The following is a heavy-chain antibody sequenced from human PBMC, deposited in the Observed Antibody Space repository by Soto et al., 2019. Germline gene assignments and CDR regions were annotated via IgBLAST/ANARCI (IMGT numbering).Heavy chain of an antibody. CDR1: GYTFTNYG. V-gene: IGHV1-18*01. J-gene: IGHJ6*02. D-gene: IGHD6-13*01. CDR2: INTYHGNT. Sequence: QVQLVQSGAELKKPGASVKVSCKASGYTFTNYGISWVRQAPGQGLEWMGWINTYHGNTKYAQKLQGRVTMIKDTSTSTAYMELTSLRSDDTAVYYCARSPGYSASWGYFYYGMKIWGQGTTVIVSS. CDR3: ARSPGYSASWGYFYYGMKI.